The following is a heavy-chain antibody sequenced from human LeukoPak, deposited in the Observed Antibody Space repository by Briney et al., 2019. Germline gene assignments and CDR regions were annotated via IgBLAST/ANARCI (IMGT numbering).Heavy chain of an antibody. CDR3: ARSIVEVVAATRWFDP. CDR2: ISASGGST. CDR1: GFTFSSYA. J-gene: IGHJ5*02. V-gene: IGHV3-23*01. D-gene: IGHD2-15*01. Sequence: GGSLRLSCAASGFTFSSYALSWVRQAPGKGLEWVSAISASGGSTYYADSVKGRFTISRDNSKSTLYLQMNSLRAEDTAVYYCARSIVEVVAATRWFDPWGQGTLVTVSS.